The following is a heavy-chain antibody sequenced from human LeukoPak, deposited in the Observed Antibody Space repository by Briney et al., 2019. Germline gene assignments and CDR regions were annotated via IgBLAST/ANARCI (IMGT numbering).Heavy chain of an antibody. CDR3: ARDSGDYPYYFDS. D-gene: IGHD3-10*01. J-gene: IGHJ4*02. Sequence: SQTLSLTCAVSGGSISSGINSWNWIRQPPGMGLEWVGYIYHTGHTYYTPSLKSRVTISVDRSKNPFSRKLSSVTAADTAVYYCARDSGDYPYYFDSWGQGALVTVSS. V-gene: IGHV4-30-2*01. CDR1: GGSISSGINS. CDR2: IYHTGHT.